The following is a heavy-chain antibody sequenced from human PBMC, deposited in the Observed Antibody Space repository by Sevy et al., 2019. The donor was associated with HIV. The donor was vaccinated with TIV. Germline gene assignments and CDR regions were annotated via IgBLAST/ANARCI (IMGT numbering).Heavy chain of an antibody. J-gene: IGHJ5*02. CDR3: ARAADCGGDCWTNWFDP. CDR2: IIPIFGTA. CDR1: GGTFSSYA. Sequence: ASVKVSCKASGGTFSSYAISWVRQAPGQGLEWMGGIIPIFGTANYAQKFQGRVTITADKSTSTDYMELGSLRAEDTAVYYCARAADCGGDCWTNWFDPWGQGTLVTVSS. V-gene: IGHV1-69*06. D-gene: IGHD2-21*02.